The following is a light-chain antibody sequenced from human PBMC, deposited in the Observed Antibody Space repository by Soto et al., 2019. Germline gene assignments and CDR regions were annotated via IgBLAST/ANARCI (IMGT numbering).Light chain of an antibody. CDR3: QQGSNWPLT. J-gene: IGKJ4*01. CDR1: QSVSSY. V-gene: IGKV3-11*01. Sequence: EIVLTQSSAILSMSPGERATLSCRASQSVSSYFAWYQQKPGQAPRLLIYDASNRATGVPARFSGSGSGTDFTLTISSLEPEDFAVYYCQQGSNWPLTFGGGTKMDIK. CDR2: DAS.